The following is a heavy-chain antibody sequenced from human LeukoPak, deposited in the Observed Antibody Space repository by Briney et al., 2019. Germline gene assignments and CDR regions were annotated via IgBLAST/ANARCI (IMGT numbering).Heavy chain of an antibody. D-gene: IGHD3-10*01. CDR3: AKDPWYYGSGSYYNFDY. CDR2: ISDSGTTI. J-gene: IGHJ4*02. Sequence: GGSLRLSCAASGFTFSYAYMSWIRQAPGKGLEWVSYISDSGTTIYYGDSVKGRFTISRDNARNSLYLQLNSLRAEDTAVYYCAKDPWYYGSGSYYNFDYWGQGTLVTVSS. V-gene: IGHV3-11*01. CDR1: GFTFSYAY.